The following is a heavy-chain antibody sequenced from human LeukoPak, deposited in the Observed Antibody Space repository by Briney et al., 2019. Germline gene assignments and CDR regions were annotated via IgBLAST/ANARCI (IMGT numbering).Heavy chain of an antibody. Sequence: SQTLSLTCTVSGGSISSGDYYWSWIRQPPGKGLEWIGYSYYSGSTYYNPSLKSRVTISVDTSKNQFSLKLSSVTAADTAVYYCARSPFPDFWSGTGAFDIWGQGTMVTVSS. CDR1: GGSISSGDYY. V-gene: IGHV4-30-4*08. J-gene: IGHJ3*02. D-gene: IGHD3-3*01. CDR2: SYYSGST. CDR3: ARSPFPDFWSGTGAFDI.